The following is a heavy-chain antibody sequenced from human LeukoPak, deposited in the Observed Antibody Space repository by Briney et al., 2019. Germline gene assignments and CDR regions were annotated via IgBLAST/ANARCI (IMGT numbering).Heavy chain of an antibody. CDR2: IKEDGSEK. CDR1: GFTFSRRW. V-gene: IGHV3-7*03. D-gene: IGHD3-9*01. Sequence: GGSLRLSCAASGFTFSRRWMSWVRQAPGKGLEWVANIKEDGSEKYYVDSVKGRFTISRDNAKNSLYLEMNSLRAEDTAVYYCAKDRLRYFDWLFLLWGQGTLVTVSS. J-gene: IGHJ4*02. CDR3: AKDRLRYFDWLFLL.